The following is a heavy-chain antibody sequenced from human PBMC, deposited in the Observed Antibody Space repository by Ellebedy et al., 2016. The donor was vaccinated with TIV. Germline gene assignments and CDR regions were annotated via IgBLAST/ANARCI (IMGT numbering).Heavy chain of an antibody. J-gene: IGHJ4*02. V-gene: IGHV1-18*01. CDR2: ISGQNGNT. CDR1: GYTFTSNG. Sequence: ASVKVSCXASGYTFTSNGIIWVRQAPGQGLEWMGWISGQNGNTNYAQKLQGRVTMTTDTSTSTAYMELRSLRSDDTAVYYCARDREAVAGTGFDYWGQGTLVTVSS. CDR3: ARDREAVAGTGFDY. D-gene: IGHD6-19*01.